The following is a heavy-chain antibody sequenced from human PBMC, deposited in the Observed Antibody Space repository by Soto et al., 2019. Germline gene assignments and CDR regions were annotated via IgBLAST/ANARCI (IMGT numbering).Heavy chain of an antibody. CDR2: IRSKANSYAT. J-gene: IGHJ5*02. Sequence: GSLRLSCAASGFTFSGSAMHWVRQASGKGLEWVGRIRSKANSYATAYAASVKGRFTISRDDSKNTAYLQMNSLKTEDTAVYYCTSWEYFDWLFNFDPWGQGTLVTVSS. V-gene: IGHV3-73*01. CDR3: TSWEYFDWLFNFDP. CDR1: GFTFSGSA. D-gene: IGHD3-9*01.